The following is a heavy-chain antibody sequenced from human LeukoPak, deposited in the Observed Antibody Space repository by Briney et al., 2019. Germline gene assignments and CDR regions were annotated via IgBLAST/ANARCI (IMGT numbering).Heavy chain of an antibody. V-gene: IGHV1-2*02. CDR3: ARDWFVDSGDDPFPFDY. D-gene: IGHD5-12*01. Sequence: ASVKVSCKASGYAFTGFYIHWVRQAPGQGLEWMGWINPNSGGTNYAQKFQGRVTMTRDTSISTAYMELSRLTSDDTAIYYCARDWFVDSGDDPFPFDYWGQGTLVSVSS. CDR2: INPNSGGT. CDR1: GYAFTGFY. J-gene: IGHJ4*02.